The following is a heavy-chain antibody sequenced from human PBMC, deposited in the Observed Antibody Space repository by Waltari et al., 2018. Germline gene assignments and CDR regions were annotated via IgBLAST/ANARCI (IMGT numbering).Heavy chain of an antibody. J-gene: IGHJ4*02. V-gene: IGHV4-38-2*01. CDR2: IYNSGST. CDR3: ARLSCGGDCYSLYYFDY. CDR1: GYSISSGYY. Sequence: QVQLQESGPGLVKPSETLSLTCAVSGYSISSGYYWGWIGQPPGKGLEWIGSIYNSGSTYYNPSLKGRFTISVDTSKNQFSLKLSSVTAADTAVYYCARLSCGGDCYSLYYFDYWGQGTLVTVSS. D-gene: IGHD2-21*01.